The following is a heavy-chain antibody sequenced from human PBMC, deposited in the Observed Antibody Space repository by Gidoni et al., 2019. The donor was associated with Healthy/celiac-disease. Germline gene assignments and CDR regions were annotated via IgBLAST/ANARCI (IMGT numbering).Heavy chain of an antibody. Sequence: QVQLVASGGGLVKPGGSLRLSCAASGFTFSDYYMSGIRQAPGKGLEWVSYISSSSSYTNYADSVKGRFTISRDNAKNSLYLQMNSLRAEDTAVYYCARCEVTMVRGVYDYWGQGTLVTVSS. CDR3: ARCEVTMVRGVYDY. CDR1: GFTFSDYY. V-gene: IGHV3-11*06. J-gene: IGHJ4*02. D-gene: IGHD3-10*01. CDR2: ISSSSSYT.